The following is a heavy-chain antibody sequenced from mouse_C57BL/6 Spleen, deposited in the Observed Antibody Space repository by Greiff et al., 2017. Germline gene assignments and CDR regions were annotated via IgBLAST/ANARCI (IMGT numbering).Heavy chain of an antibody. CDR2: IDPSGSYT. D-gene: IGHD1-1*01. J-gene: IGHJ2*01. CDR1: GYTFTSYW. Sequence: QVQLQQPGAELVKPGASVKLSCKASGYTFTSYWMQWVKQRPGQGLEWIGEIDPSGSYTNYNQKFKGKATLTVDTSSSTAYIQLSSLTSEDSAVYYCASSVFITTVGGCCNYWGQGTTLTVSS. CDR3: ASSVFITTVGGCCNY. V-gene: IGHV1-50*01.